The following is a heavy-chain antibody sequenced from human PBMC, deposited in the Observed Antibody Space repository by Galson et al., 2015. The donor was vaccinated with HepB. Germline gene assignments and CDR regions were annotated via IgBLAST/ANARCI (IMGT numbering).Heavy chain of an antibody. CDR1: GFTFSSYG. CDR2: IRYDGSNK. D-gene: IGHD6-13*01. J-gene: IGHJ6*02. Sequence: SLRLSCAASGFTFSSYGMHWVRQAPGKGLEWVAFIRYDGSNKYYADSVKGRFTISRDNSKNTLYLQMNSLRAEDTAVYYCAKDLVAAADNYYYGMDVWGQGTTVTVSS. CDR3: AKDLVAAADNYYYGMDV. V-gene: IGHV3-30*02.